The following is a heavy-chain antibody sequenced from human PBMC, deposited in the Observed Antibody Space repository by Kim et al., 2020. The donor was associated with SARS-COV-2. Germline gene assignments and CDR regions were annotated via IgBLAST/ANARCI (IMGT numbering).Heavy chain of an antibody. CDR3: ARGDYAFASGMDV. CDR2: IYSGGST. D-gene: IGHD4-17*01. V-gene: IGHV3-53*01. J-gene: IGHJ6*02. Sequence: GGSLRHSCAASGFTFSSNHMSWVRQAPGKGLEWVSVIYSGGSTYYGDSVKGRFTISRDNSKNTLFLHMNSLRAEDTAVYYCARGDYAFASGMDVWGQGTT. CDR1: GFTFSSNH.